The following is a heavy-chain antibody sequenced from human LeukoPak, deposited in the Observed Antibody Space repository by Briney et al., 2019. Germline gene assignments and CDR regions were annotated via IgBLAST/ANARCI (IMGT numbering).Heavy chain of an antibody. Sequence: PGGSLRLSCAASGFTFSSYEMNWVRQAPGKGLEWVSYISSSGSTLYYADSVKGRFTISRDNAKNSLYLQMNSLRAEDTAVYYCAVRDSSGYYYDYWGQGTLVTVSS. CDR3: AVRDSSGYYYDY. V-gene: IGHV3-48*03. J-gene: IGHJ4*02. CDR2: ISSSGSTL. CDR1: GFTFSSYE. D-gene: IGHD3-22*01.